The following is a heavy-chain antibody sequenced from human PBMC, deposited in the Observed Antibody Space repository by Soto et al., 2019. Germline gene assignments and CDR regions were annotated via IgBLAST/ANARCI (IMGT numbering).Heavy chain of an antibody. Sequence: GGSLRLSCEGSGFTFTNAWMNWVRQAPGKGLEWVGRSKSKPAGGTIDYAAPVQGRFTISRDDAKNMVYLQMNGLKTEDTAVYYCVTGGYFLDYWGQGTPVTVSS. J-gene: IGHJ4*02. V-gene: IGHV3-15*07. CDR2: SKSKPAGGTI. CDR3: VTGGYFLDY. CDR1: GFTFTNAW. D-gene: IGHD1-1*01.